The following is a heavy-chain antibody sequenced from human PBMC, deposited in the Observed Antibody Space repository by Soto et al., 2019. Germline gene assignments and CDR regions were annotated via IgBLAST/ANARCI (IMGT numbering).Heavy chain of an antibody. Sequence: ASVKVSCKASGYTFTVYYMHLVRQAPGQGLEWMGWINPNSGGTNYAQKFQGWVTMTRDTSISTAYMELSRLRSDDTAVYYCARDPGYSSGWTFDYWGQGTLVTVSS. CDR1: GYTFTVYY. CDR2: INPNSGGT. V-gene: IGHV1-2*04. D-gene: IGHD6-19*01. J-gene: IGHJ4*02. CDR3: ARDPGYSSGWTFDY.